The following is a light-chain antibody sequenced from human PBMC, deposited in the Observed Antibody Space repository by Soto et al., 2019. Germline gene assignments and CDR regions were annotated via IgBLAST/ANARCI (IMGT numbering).Light chain of an antibody. CDR1: QSVGSY. J-gene: IGKJ2*01. Sequence: EVVLTQPPATLSLSPGERATLSCRASQSVGSYLAWYQQKPGQAPRLLIFDASNRATGIPARFSGSGSGTDFTLTISSLEPEDFAVYYCQQRSKWPPKYTFGQGTKLEIK. V-gene: IGKV3-11*01. CDR3: QQRSKWPPKYT. CDR2: DAS.